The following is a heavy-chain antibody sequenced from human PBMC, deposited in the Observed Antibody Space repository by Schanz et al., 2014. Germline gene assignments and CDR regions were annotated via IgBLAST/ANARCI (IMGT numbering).Heavy chain of an antibody. V-gene: IGHV3-23*01. CDR2: ISNGGGGYI. CDR3: AESQGAVINNWYFDL. D-gene: IGHD2-21*01. CDR1: GFTFRGYA. Sequence: EVQLLESGGDLVQPGGSLRLSCVVSGFTFRGYAMSWVRQAPGKGLQWVSTISNGGGGYISYADFVKGRFTISRDNSINTPFLQINSLGGDRTAIYYWAESQGAVINNWYFDLWGRGTLVTVSS. J-gene: IGHJ2*01.